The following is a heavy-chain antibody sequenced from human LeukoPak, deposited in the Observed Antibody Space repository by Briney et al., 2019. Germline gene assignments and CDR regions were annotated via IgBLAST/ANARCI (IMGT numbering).Heavy chain of an antibody. CDR2: TYYRSKWYN. CDR3: ARLGRRITMVRGDTTTQIDY. Sequence: SQTLSLTCAISGDSVSSNSAAWNWIRQSPSRGLEWLGRTYYRSKWYNDYAVSVKSRITINPDTSKNQFSLQLNSVAPEDTAVYYCARLGRRITMVRGDTTTQIDYWGQGTLVTVSS. D-gene: IGHD3-10*01. CDR1: GDSVSSNSAA. V-gene: IGHV6-1*01. J-gene: IGHJ4*02.